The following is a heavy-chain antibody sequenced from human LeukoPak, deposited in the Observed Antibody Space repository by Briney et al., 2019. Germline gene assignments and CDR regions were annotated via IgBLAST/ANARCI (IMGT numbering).Heavy chain of an antibody. J-gene: IGHJ4*02. V-gene: IGHV4-59*08. D-gene: IGHD4-11*01. Sequence: PSETLSLTCTVSGGSISSYYWSWIRQPPGKGLEWIGYIYYSGSTNYNPSLKSRVTISVDTSKNQFSLKLSSVTAADTAVYYCARGTVTTLFDYWGRGTLVTVSS. CDR2: IYYSGST. CDR3: ARGTVTTLFDY. CDR1: GGSISSYY.